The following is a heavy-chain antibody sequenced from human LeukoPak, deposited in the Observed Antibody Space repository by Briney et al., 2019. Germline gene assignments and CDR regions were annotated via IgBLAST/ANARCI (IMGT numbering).Heavy chain of an antibody. CDR2: INSDGSST. Sequence: GGSLRLSCAASGFTFSSYWMHWVRHAPGKGLVWVSRINSDGSSTSYADSVKGRFTISRDNAKNTLYLQMNSLRAEDTAVYYCASDPGSSFSWLDPWGQGTLVTVSS. J-gene: IGHJ5*02. CDR3: ASDPGSSFSWLDP. CDR1: GFTFSSYW. D-gene: IGHD6-13*01. V-gene: IGHV3-74*01.